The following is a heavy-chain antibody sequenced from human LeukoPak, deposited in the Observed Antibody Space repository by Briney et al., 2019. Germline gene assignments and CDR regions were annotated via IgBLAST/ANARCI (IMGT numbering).Heavy chain of an antibody. CDR2: INPNSGGT. D-gene: IGHD6-6*01. V-gene: IGHV1-2*02. CDR1: GYTFTGYY. CDR3: ARPREDIYSSSSHDAFDI. Sequence: ASVKVSCKASGYTFTGYYMHWVRQAPGQGLEWMGWINPNSGGTNYAQKFQGRVTMTRDTSISTAYMELSRLRSDDTAVYYCARPREDIYSSSSHDAFDIWGQGTMVTVSS. J-gene: IGHJ3*02.